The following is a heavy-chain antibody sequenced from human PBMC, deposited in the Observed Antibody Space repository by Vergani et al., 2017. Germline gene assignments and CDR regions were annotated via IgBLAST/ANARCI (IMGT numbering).Heavy chain of an antibody. Sequence: EVQLVESGGGLVKPGGSLRLSCAASGFTFSSYSMNWVRQAPGKGLEWASSISSSSSYIYYADSVKGRFTNTRENAKNTLYLQMNSLRAEGTAVYYFARQQLAVMGGDAFDIWGQGTMVTVSS. D-gene: IGHD1-26*01. CDR2: ISSSSSYI. V-gene: IGHV3-21*01. CDR3: ARQQLAVMGGDAFDI. J-gene: IGHJ3*02. CDR1: GFTFSSYS.